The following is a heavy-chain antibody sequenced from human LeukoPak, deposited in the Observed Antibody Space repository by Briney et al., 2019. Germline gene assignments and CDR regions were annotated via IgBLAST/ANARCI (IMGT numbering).Heavy chain of an antibody. Sequence: GRSLRLSCAASGFTFSSYGMHWVRQAPGKGLEWVAVIWYDGSNKYYADSVKGRFTISRDNSKNTLYLQMNSLRAEDTAVYYCARAKGGSSSSLVYYYGMDVWGQGTTVTVSS. CDR2: IWYDGSNK. V-gene: IGHV3-33*01. J-gene: IGHJ6*02. CDR3: ARAKGGSSSSLVYYYGMDV. D-gene: IGHD6-6*01. CDR1: GFTFSSYG.